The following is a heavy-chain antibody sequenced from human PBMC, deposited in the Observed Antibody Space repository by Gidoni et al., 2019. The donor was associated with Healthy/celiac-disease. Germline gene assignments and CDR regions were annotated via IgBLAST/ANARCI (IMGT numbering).Heavy chain of an antibody. CDR3: ARAPRLILPNWFDP. Sequence: QVQLVESGGGVVQPGRSLRLSCAASGFTFSSYGMHWVRQAPGKGLEWVAVIWYDGSNKYYADSVKGRFTISRDNSKNTQYLQMNSLRAEDTAVYYCARAPRLILPNWFDPWGQGTLVTVSS. CDR2: IWYDGSNK. V-gene: IGHV3-33*01. J-gene: IGHJ5*02. CDR1: GFTFSSYG. D-gene: IGHD3-22*01.